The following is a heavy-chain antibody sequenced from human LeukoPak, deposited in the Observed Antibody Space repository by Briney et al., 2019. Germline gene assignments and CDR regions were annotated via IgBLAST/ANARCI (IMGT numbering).Heavy chain of an antibody. D-gene: IGHD3-10*01. Sequence: PGGPLRLSCAASGFTVSSNYMSWVRQAPGKGLEWVSVIYSCGSTYYADFVKGRFTISRDNSKNTLYLQMNSLRAEDTAVYYCAREVGGQIDIWGQGTMVTVSS. CDR1: GFTVSSNY. V-gene: IGHV3-53*01. CDR2: IYSCGST. J-gene: IGHJ3*02. CDR3: AREVGGQIDI.